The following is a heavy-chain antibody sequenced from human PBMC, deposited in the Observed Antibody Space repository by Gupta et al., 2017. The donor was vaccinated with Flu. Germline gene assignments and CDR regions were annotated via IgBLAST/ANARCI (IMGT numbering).Heavy chain of an antibody. CDR2: IYPGDSDT. Sequence: EVHLMQSGAEVNKPGESLKISCKGSGYNFPNHWIGWVRQMPGKGLEWMGIIYPGDSDTRYSPSFQGQVTMSVDKSISTAYLQWSSLEASDTSIYYCARHSLGGVAGTPFDSWGQGTLVTVSS. CDR1: GYNFPNHW. CDR3: ARHSLGGVAGTPFDS. V-gene: IGHV5-51*01. D-gene: IGHD2-8*02. J-gene: IGHJ4*02.